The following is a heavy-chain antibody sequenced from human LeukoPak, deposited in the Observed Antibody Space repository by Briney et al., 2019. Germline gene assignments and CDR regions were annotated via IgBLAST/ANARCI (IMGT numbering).Heavy chain of an antibody. Sequence: PGGSLRLSCAASGFTFSSYATSWVRQAPGKGLEWVSAISGSGGSTYYADSVKGRFTISRDNSKNTLYLQMNSLRAEDTAVYYCAKDYTSGYDFFDYWGQGTLVTVSS. CDR3: AKDYTSGYDFFDY. V-gene: IGHV3-23*01. CDR2: ISGSGGST. J-gene: IGHJ4*02. D-gene: IGHD5-12*01. CDR1: GFTFSSYA.